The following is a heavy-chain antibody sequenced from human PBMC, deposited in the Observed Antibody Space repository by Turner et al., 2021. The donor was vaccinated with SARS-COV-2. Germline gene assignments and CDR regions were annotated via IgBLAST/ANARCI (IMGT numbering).Heavy chain of an antibody. CDR3: ARGPSYGDYEY. V-gene: IGHV1-18*01. CDR2: ISAYNGYT. Sequence: QVQRVPSGAEVRKPGASVKVSCKASGYTFPSYGLSWVRQATGQGLEWMGWISAYNGYTNFAQKFQGRVTMTTDTSTRTASLELRSLTSDDTAVYYCARGPSYGDYEYWGQGTLITVSS. D-gene: IGHD4-17*01. J-gene: IGHJ4*02. CDR1: GYTFPSYG.